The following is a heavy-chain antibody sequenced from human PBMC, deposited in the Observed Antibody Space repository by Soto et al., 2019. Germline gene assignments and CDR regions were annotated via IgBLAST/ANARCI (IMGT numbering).Heavy chain of an antibody. Sequence: PGGSLRLSCAASGFTFRSFTMNWVRQAPGKGLEWVSTISSNSAYIYYTDALRGRFTISRDNAKNSLHLKMNSLRAEDTAVYYCTRDASRDRSARGWFDPWGPGNLVTVSS. J-gene: IGHJ5*02. CDR2: ISSNSAYI. CDR3: TRDASRDRSARGWFDP. V-gene: IGHV3-21*01. CDR1: GFTFRSFT. D-gene: IGHD6-25*01.